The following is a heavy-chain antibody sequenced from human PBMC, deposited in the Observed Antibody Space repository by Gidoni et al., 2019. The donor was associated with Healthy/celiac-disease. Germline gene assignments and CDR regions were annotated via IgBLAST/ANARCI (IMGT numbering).Heavy chain of an antibody. D-gene: IGHD3-9*01. CDR1: GGSFSGYY. V-gene: IGHV4-34*01. CDR2: INHSGST. CDR3: ARGYYDILTGYYIRWFDP. J-gene: IGHJ5*02. Sequence: QVQLQQWGAGLLKPSETLSLTCAVYGGSFSGYYWSWIRQPPGKRLEWIGEINHSGSTNYNPSLKSRVTISVDTSKNQFSLKLSSVTAADTAVYYCARGYYDILTGYYIRWFDPWGQGTLVTVSS.